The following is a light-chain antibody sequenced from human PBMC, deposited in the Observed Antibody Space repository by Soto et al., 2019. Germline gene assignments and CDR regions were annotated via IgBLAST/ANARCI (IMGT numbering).Light chain of an antibody. V-gene: IGKV3-15*01. CDR3: QQYNNWSLT. J-gene: IGKJ4*01. Sequence: EIVMTQSPATLSVSPGERATLSCRASQSVSSNLAWYQQKPSQAPRLLIYGASTRATGIPARFSGSGSGTEFTLTISSLQSEDFAVYYCQQYNNWSLTFGGGTKVDIK. CDR2: GAS. CDR1: QSVSSN.